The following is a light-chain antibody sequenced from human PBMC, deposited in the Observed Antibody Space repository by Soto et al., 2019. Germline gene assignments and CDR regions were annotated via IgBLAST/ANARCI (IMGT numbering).Light chain of an antibody. CDR1: SSDLGAYDY. CDR3: SSYANSGTSYV. J-gene: IGLJ1*01. CDR2: EVN. Sequence: QSVLTQPASVSASPGQSITISCTGTSSDLGAYDYVSWYQHHPGKAPKLMIFEVNNRPSGVSRRFSGSKSGSTASLTISGLQAEDEADYYCSSYANSGTSYVFGTGTKVTV. V-gene: IGLV2-14*01.